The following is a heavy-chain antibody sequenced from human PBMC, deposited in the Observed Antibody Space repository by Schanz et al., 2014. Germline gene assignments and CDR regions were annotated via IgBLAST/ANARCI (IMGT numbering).Heavy chain of an antibody. CDR3: VGGRHGRYSXXY. Sequence: EVQLVQSGAEVKKPGESLRLSCKASGYTFTNQWIAWVRQMPGKGPEWMGIIYPADSDTRYSPSFRGQVSISADKSISTAYLKWSSLXXXXXAMYYCVGGRHGRYSXXYWGQGALVTVSS. CDR2: IYPADSDT. V-gene: IGHV5-51*01. D-gene: IGHD2-15*01. J-gene: IGHJ4*02. CDR1: GYTFTNQW.